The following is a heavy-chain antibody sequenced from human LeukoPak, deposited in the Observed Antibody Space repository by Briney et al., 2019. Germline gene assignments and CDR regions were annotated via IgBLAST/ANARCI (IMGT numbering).Heavy chain of an antibody. J-gene: IGHJ4*02. CDR1: GGSIDMTNY. V-gene: IGHV4-4*02. Sequence: LETLSLTCGVSGGSIDMTNYWSWVRQAPGRGLEWIGEIAHDGTTNYNASLRSRVAMSLDRANNQFSLSLTSVTGADTAVYYCTRENRPFCPFAFWGQGVLVTVSS. CDR2: IAHDGTT. CDR3: TRENRPFCPFAF. D-gene: IGHD2/OR15-2a*01.